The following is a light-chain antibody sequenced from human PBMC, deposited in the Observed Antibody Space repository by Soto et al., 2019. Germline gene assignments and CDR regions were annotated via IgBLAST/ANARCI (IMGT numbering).Light chain of an antibody. V-gene: IGKV3-11*01. J-gene: IGKJ1*01. Sequence: EIVLTQSPATLSLSPWERATLSCRASQSVGIYLAWYQQKPGQPPRLLIYDASNRATGIPARFSGTGSGTEFGLTISSLEPEDSAVYYCQQRSNWPRTFGQGTKVDIK. CDR2: DAS. CDR3: QQRSNWPRT. CDR1: QSVGIY.